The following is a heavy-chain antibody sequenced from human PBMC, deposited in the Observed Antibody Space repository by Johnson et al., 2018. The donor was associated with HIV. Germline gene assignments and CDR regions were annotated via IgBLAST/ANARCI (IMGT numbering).Heavy chain of an antibody. D-gene: IGHD5-12*01. J-gene: IGHJ3*02. CDR2: IKQDGSEI. CDR1: GFTFSSYG. Sequence: VHLVESGGGVVQPGRSLRLSCAASGFTFSSYGMHWVRQAPGKGLEWVANIKQDGSEIYFVDSVKGRFTISRDNANSSLYLQMNSLRVEDTAVYYCARGQTAYSGYDVPLDIWGQGTMVTVSS. V-gene: IGHV3-7*01. CDR3: ARGQTAYSGYDVPLDI.